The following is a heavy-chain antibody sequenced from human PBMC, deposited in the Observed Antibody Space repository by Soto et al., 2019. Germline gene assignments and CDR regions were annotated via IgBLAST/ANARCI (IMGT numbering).Heavy chain of an antibody. V-gene: IGHV1-46*01. CDR2: INPSGGST. J-gene: IGHJ6*02. CDR1: GYTFTRYY. D-gene: IGHD6-13*01. Sequence: ASVKVSCKASGYTFTRYYMHWVRQAPGHRLEWMGIINPSGGSTSYAQKFQGRVTMTRATSTSTVYMKLSRLRAEATAVYYCPRDRMGIATTYYYYYCRMDVWGQGTTVTVSS. CDR3: PRDRMGIATTYYYYYCRMDV.